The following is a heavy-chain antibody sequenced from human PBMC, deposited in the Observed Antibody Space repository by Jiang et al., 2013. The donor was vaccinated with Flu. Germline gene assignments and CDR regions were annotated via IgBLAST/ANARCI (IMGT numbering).Heavy chain of an antibody. CDR2: IDPSDSYT. V-gene: IGHV5-10-1*01. J-gene: IGHJ6*02. CDR1: GYSFTSYW. CDR3: ARQGSGSYYNSVYYYYGMDV. D-gene: IGHD3-10*01. Sequence: GESLRISCKGSGYSFTSYWISWVRQMPGKGLEWMGRIDPSDSYTNYSPSFQGHVTISADKSISTAYLQWSSLKASDTAMYYCARQGSGSYYNSVYYYYGMDVWGQGTTVTVSS.